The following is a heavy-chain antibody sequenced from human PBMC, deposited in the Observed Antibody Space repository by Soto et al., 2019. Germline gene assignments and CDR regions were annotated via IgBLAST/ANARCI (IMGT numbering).Heavy chain of an antibody. CDR2: ISYDGSNK. CDR3: AKDNGSGSDWLRVGDAYAI. D-gene: IGHD5-12*01. Sequence: QVQLVESGGGVVQPGRSLRLSCAASGFTFSSYGMHWVRQAPGKGLEWVAVISYDGSNKYYADSVKGRLTISRDNSKNTLYLNMNSLRGEDTAVYYCAKDNGSGSDWLRVGDAYAIGVEGTMITVSS. V-gene: IGHV3-30*18. J-gene: IGHJ3*02. CDR1: GFTFSSYG.